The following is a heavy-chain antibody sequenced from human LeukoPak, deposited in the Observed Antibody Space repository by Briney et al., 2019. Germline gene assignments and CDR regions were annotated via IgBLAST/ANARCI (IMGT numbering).Heavy chain of an antibody. CDR2: ISSSGSTI. CDR1: GFTFSSYE. J-gene: IGHJ4*02. V-gene: IGHV3-48*03. Sequence: GGSLRLSCAASGFTFSSYEMNWVRQAPGKGLEWVSYISSSGSTIYYADSVKGRFTISRDNAKNSLYLQVNSLRAEDTAVYYCARDRAYGDGGYWGQGTLVTVSS. D-gene: IGHD4-17*01. CDR3: ARDRAYGDGGY.